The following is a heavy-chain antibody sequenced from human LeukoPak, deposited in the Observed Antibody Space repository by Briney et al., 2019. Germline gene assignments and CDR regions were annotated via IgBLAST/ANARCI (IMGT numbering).Heavy chain of an antibody. CDR2: INSDGSST. CDR1: GFTFSSYW. J-gene: IGHJ5*02. V-gene: IGHV3-74*01. CDR3: ARALAVAGTGGFDP. D-gene: IGHD6-19*01. Sequence: PGGSLRLSCAASGFTFSSYWMHWVRQAPGKGLVWVSRINSDGSSTSYADSVEGRFTISRDNAKNTLYLQMNSLRAEDTAVYYCARALAVAGTGGFDPWGQGTLVTVSS.